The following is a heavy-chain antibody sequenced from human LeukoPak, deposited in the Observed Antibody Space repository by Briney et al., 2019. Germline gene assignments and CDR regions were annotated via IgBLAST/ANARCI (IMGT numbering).Heavy chain of an antibody. J-gene: IGHJ4*02. D-gene: IGHD6-19*01. Sequence: GGSLRLSCAASGFTVSSNYMSWVRQAPGMGLEWVTVIYSGGSTYYADSVKGRFTISRHNSKNTRYLQMNSLRAEDTAVYYCASMVSGWSDYWGQGTLVTVSS. CDR2: IYSGGST. CDR3: ASMVSGWSDY. V-gene: IGHV3-53*04. CDR1: GFTVSSNY.